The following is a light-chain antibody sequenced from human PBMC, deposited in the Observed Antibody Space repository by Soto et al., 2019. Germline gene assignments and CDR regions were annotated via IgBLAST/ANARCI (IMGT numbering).Light chain of an antibody. CDR2: GAS. V-gene: IGKV3-15*01. Sequence: EIVMTQSPATLSVSPGERATLSCRASQSDSSKLAWYQQKPGQAPRVLIYGASTRATGIPARFSGSGSGTEFTLTISSLQTEDFAVYYCQHYNDWPPTWTFGQGTRVEIK. J-gene: IGKJ1*01. CDR3: QHYNDWPPTWT. CDR1: QSDSSK.